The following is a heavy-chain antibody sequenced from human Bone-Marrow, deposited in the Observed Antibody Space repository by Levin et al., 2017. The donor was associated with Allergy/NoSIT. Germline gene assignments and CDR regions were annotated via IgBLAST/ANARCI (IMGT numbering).Heavy chain of an antibody. CDR1: GFTFSSYG. CDR2: ISYDGSNK. J-gene: IGHJ5*02. V-gene: IGHV3-30*18. Sequence: GGSLRLSCAASGFTFSSYGMHWVRQAPGKGLEWVAVISYDGSNKYYADSVKGRFTISRDNSKNTLYLQMNSLRAEDTAVYYCAKDFVECSGGSCYSVVWFDPWGQGTLVTVSS. CDR3: AKDFVECSGGSCYSVVWFDP. D-gene: IGHD2-15*01.